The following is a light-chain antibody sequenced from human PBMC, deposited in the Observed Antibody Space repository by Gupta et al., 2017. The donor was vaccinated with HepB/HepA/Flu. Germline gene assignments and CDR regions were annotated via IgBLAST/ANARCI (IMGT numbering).Light chain of an antibody. CDR1: ASTIGYNF. Sequence: QSPLTQSPSVAPAPGPSVTISCSGSASTIGYNFIYWYQQFPGTAPKLLIYANNKRASGIPDRFSASKSGTSATLDISGLQPGDEADYYCGTWDASLSLGIFGGGTKVTVL. J-gene: IGLJ2*01. CDR2: ANN. V-gene: IGLV1-51*01. CDR3: GTWDASLSLGI.